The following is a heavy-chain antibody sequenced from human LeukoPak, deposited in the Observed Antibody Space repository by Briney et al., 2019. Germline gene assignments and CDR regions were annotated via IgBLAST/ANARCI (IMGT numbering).Heavy chain of an antibody. J-gene: IGHJ6*03. CDR1: GGSISSYY. CDR2: IYTSGST. V-gene: IGHV4-4*07. CDR3: ASGSSAAGSYYYYYMDV. D-gene: IGHD3-10*01. Sequence: KPSETLSLTCTVSGGSISSYYWSWIRQPAGKGLEWIGRIYTSGSTNYNPSLMSRVTMSVDTSKNQFSLKLSSVTAADTAVYYCASGSSAAGSYYYYYMDVWGKGTTVTVSS.